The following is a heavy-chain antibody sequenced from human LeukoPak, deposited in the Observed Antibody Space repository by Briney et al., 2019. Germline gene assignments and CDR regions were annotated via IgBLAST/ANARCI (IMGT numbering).Heavy chain of an antibody. J-gene: IGHJ4*02. Sequence: PSQTLSLTCTVSGGSISSGSYYWSWIRQPAGTGLEWIGRIYTSGSTNYNPSLKSRVTISVDTSKNQFSLKLSSVTAADTAVYYCARAEQWLVDYWGQGTLVTVSS. CDR3: ARAEQWLVDY. CDR1: GGSISSGSYY. D-gene: IGHD6-19*01. CDR2: IYTSGST. V-gene: IGHV4-61*02.